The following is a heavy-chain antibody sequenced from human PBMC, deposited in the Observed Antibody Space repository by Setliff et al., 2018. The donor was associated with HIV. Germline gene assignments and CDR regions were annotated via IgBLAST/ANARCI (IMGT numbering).Heavy chain of an antibody. J-gene: IGHJ3*02. CDR2: IYYSGNT. CDR3: ARQSGYTRGWDIFGLVAGSFDI. Sequence: SETLSLTCNVSDSSISSSSYYWAWIRQPPGKGLEWIGTIYYSGNTYYRPSLKSRVTVSIDTSKNQFSLRLNSVTAADTAVYYCARQSGYTRGWDIFGLVAGSFDIWGQGTMVTVSS. D-gene: IGHD3-3*01. CDR1: DSSISSSSYY. V-gene: IGHV4-39*01.